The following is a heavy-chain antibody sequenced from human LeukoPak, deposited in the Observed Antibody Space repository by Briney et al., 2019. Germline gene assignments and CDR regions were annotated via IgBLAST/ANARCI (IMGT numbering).Heavy chain of an antibody. CDR3: ARTLYYDSSGYRPDY. CDR1: GYSFTNNW. CDR2: IYPGDSDT. Sequence: GESLKISCKGSGYSFTNNWIGWVRQMPGKGLEWMGIIYPGDSDTRYSPSFQGQVTISADKSINTAYLQWSSLKASDTAMYYCARTLYYDSSGYRPDYWGQGTQVTVSS. V-gene: IGHV5-51*01. D-gene: IGHD3-22*01. J-gene: IGHJ4*02.